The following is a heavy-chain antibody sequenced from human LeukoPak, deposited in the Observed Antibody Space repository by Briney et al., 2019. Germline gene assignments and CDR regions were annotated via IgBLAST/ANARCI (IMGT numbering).Heavy chain of an antibody. J-gene: IGHJ4*02. CDR2: FDHEDGET. V-gene: IGHV1-24*01. CDR3: ATTAGWYYDSSGYSY. D-gene: IGHD3-22*01. CDR1: GYTLTELS. Sequence: ASVKASCKVSGYTLTELSMHWVRQPPGKGRGRKGGFDHEDGETIYVQEFKGRVTMTEDTSTDTAYMELSSLRYEDTAVYYCATTAGWYYDSSGYSYWGQGTLVTVSS.